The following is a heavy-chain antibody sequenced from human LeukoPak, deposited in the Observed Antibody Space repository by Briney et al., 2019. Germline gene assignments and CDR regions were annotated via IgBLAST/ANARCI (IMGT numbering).Heavy chain of an antibody. CDR2: ISGSGGST. CDR3: AKAHREVVPAANSFDY. J-gene: IGHJ4*02. D-gene: IGHD2-2*01. V-gene: IGHV3-23*01. Sequence: GGSLRLSCAASGFTFSSYAMSWVRQAPGKGLEWVSAISGSGGSTYYADSVKGRFTISRGNSKNTLYLQMNSLRAEDTAVYYCAKAHREVVPAANSFDYWGQGTLVTVSS. CDR1: GFTFSSYA.